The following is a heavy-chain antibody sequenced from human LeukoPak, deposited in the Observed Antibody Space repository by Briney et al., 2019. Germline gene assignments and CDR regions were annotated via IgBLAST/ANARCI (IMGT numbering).Heavy chain of an antibody. CDR1: GGSISSGSYY. V-gene: IGHV4-61*02. Sequence: PSQTLSLTCTVSGGSISSGSYYWSWIRQPAGKGLEWIGCIYTSGSTNYNPSLKSRVTISVDTSKNQFSLKLSSVTAADTAVYYCARDEGSGYDYWGQGTLVTVST. J-gene: IGHJ4*02. D-gene: IGHD3-22*01. CDR3: ARDEGSGYDY. CDR2: IYTSGST.